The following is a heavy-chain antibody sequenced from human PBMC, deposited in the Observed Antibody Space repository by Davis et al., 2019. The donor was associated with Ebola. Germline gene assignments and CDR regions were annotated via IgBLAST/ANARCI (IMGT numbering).Heavy chain of an antibody. CDR1: GYTFTSYG. J-gene: IGHJ4*02. CDR3: ARDPYGDYPDY. CDR2: ISAYNGNT. V-gene: IGHV1-18*01. Sequence: ASVKVSCKASGYTFTSYGISWVRQAPGQGLEWMGWISAYNGNTNYAQKLQGRVTMTRDTSTSTVYMELSSLRSEDTAVYYCARDPYGDYPDYWGQGTLVTVSS. D-gene: IGHD4-17*01.